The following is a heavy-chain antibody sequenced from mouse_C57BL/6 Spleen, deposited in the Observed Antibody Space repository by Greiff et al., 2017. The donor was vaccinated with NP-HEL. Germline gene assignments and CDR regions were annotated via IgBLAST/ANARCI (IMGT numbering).Heavy chain of an antibody. D-gene: IGHD2-3*01. CDR3: TTDGYHYFDY. J-gene: IGHJ2*01. Sequence: EVQLQQSGAELVRPGASVKLSCTASGFNIKDDYMHWVKQRPEQGLEWIGWIDPENGDTEYASKFQGKATITADTSSNTAYLQLSSLTSEDTAVYYCTTDGYHYFDYWGQGTTLTVSS. V-gene: IGHV14-4*01. CDR1: GFNIKDDY. CDR2: IDPENGDT.